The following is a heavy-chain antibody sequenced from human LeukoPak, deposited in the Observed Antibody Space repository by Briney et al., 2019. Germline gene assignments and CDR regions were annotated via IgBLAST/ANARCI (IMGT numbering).Heavy chain of an antibody. CDR3: ARGIVEMATIEGFDY. D-gene: IGHD5-24*01. J-gene: IGHJ4*02. Sequence: SETLSLXCTVSGVSNSNYYWSWIRQPPGKGLESIGYIYYSGSTNYNPSLKSRVTISVDTSKNQFSLKLSSVTAADTAVYYCARGIVEMATIEGFDYWGQGTLVTVSS. CDR2: IYYSGST. CDR1: GVSNSNYY. V-gene: IGHV4-59*01.